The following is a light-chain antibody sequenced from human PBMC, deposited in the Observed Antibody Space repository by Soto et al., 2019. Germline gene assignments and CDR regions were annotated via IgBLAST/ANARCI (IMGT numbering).Light chain of an antibody. CDR2: EVF. CDR1: KSDIGVYDF. Sequence: LTQPPSSSVSPGKSVTISFTGTKSDIGVYDFVSWYQHLPGKAPRLIIYEVFQRPSGVPDRFSGSKSGNTASLTVSGLQAADEADYFCKSYAGSNTYVFGSGTKAHRP. V-gene: IGLV2-8*01. CDR3: KSYAGSNTYV. J-gene: IGLJ1*01.